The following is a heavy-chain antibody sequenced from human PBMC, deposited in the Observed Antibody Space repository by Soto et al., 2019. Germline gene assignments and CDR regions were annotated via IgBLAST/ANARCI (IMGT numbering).Heavy chain of an antibody. CDR3: VREGSGYNF. Sequence: ASVKVSCKASGGTFSSFGISWVRQAPGQGLEWMGGIIPVFGRPNYAQRFRGRLTITADESTNTGYMELIDLRSEDTAVYYCVREGSGYNFWGQGTQVTVSS. CDR2: IIPVFGRP. V-gene: IGHV1-69*13. J-gene: IGHJ1*01. CDR1: GGTFSSFG. D-gene: IGHD5-12*01.